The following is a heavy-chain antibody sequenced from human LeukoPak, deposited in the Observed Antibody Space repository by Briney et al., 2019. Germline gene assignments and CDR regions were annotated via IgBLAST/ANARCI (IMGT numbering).Heavy chain of an antibody. Sequence: GGSLRLSCAASGFTFSSYSMNWVRQAPGKGLEWVSSIGSSSSSIYYADSVKGRFTISRDNAKKSLYLQINSLRAEDTAVYYCAREEREDFDYWGQGTLVTVSS. CDR3: AREEREDFDY. CDR1: GFTFSSYS. J-gene: IGHJ4*02. D-gene: IGHD1-26*01. V-gene: IGHV3-21*01. CDR2: IGSSSSSI.